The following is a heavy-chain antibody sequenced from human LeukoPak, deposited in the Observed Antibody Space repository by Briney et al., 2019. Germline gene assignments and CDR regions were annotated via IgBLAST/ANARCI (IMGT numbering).Heavy chain of an antibody. Sequence: GGSLRVSCAASGFTFSSYSMNWVRQAPGKGLEWVSSISSSSSYIYYADSVKGRFTISRDNAKNSLYLQMNSLRAEDTAVYYCARDLIVVVPAAIIYYYYGMDVWGQGTTVTVSS. J-gene: IGHJ6*02. V-gene: IGHV3-21*01. CDR3: ARDLIVVVPAAIIYYYYGMDV. D-gene: IGHD2-2*02. CDR1: GFTFSSYS. CDR2: ISSSSSYI.